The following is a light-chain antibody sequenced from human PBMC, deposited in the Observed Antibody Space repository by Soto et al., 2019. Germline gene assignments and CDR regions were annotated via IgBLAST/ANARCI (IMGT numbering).Light chain of an antibody. Sequence: QSALTQPPSASGTPGQRVTISCSGSSSNIGSNYVFWYQQLPGTAPKVLIYRNNRRPSGVSDRFSDSKFGTSASLAISGLRSEDEADYYCAAWDESLSGLYVFGTGTKVTVL. CDR2: RNN. V-gene: IGLV1-47*01. CDR3: AAWDESLSGLYV. CDR1: SSNIGSNY. J-gene: IGLJ1*01.